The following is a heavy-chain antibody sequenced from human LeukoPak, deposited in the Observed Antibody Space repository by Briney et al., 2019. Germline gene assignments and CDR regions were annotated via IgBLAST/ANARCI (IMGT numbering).Heavy chain of an antibody. D-gene: IGHD2-15*01. V-gene: IGHV3-7*01. J-gene: IGHJ4*02. Sequence: GGSLRLSCAASGFTFSGHFMHWVRQAPGKGLEWVANIKQDGSEKYYADSVQGRFTISRDNAKNSLYLQMNSLRVEDTAVYYCARGHCSGGRCYSSLYDYWGLGTLVTVSS. CDR2: IKQDGSEK. CDR1: GFTFSGHF. CDR3: ARGHCSGGRCYSSLYDY.